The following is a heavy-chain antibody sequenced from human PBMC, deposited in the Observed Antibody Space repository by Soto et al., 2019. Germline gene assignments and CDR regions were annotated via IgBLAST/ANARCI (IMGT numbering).Heavy chain of an antibody. D-gene: IGHD1-7*01. CDR3: ARESGENWTYEAH. CDR1: GAYVSDFS. CDR2: ITVNGIT. Sequence: SETLSLTCTVSGAYVSDFSWSWIRQPAGKGLEWIGRITVNGITQHTPSFRSRVTMSMDTSRNQFSLNLQSATAADTALYYCARESGENWTYEAHWGQGTLVTVSS. V-gene: IGHV4-4*07. J-gene: IGHJ1*01.